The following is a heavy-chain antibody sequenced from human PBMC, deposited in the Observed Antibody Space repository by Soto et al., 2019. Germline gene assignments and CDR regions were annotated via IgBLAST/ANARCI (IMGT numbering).Heavy chain of an antibody. D-gene: IGHD3-10*01. Sequence: GGSLRLSCAASGFTFSSYAMSWVRQAPGKGLEWVSAISGSGGSTYYADSVKGRFTISRDNSKNTLYLQMNSLRAEDTAVYYCAKAFRGVMNYYMDVWGKGTTVTVSS. CDR2: ISGSGGST. J-gene: IGHJ6*03. CDR3: AKAFRGVMNYYMDV. V-gene: IGHV3-23*01. CDR1: GFTFSSYA.